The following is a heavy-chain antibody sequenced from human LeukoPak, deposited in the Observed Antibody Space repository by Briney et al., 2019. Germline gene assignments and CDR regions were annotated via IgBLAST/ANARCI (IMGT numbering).Heavy chain of an antibody. Sequence: GGSLRLSCVTSGVIFSRYTMSWVRQAPGKGLEWVSSISATIAYIFYAASVRGRVTISRDNAKNSLFLQMHSLRADDTAVYYCARGTDYYDSSGLGAFHIWGHGTMVPVSS. D-gene: IGHD3-22*01. CDR1: GVIFSRYT. V-gene: IGHV3-21*01. CDR2: ISATIAYI. CDR3: ARGTDYYDSSGLGAFHI. J-gene: IGHJ3*02.